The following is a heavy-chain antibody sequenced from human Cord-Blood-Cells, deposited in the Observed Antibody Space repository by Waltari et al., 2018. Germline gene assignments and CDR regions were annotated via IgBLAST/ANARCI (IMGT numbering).Heavy chain of an antibody. V-gene: IGHV3-53*01. CDR1: GFTVSSNY. CDR3: ASLSSSIAARDAFDI. D-gene: IGHD6-6*01. Sequence: EVQLVESGGGLIQPGGSLRLSCAASGFTVSSNYMSWVRQAPGKGLGWVSVIYVGGSTSYTDSVKGRFTISRDNSKNTLYLQMNSLRAEDTAVYYCASLSSSIAARDAFDIWGQGTMVTVSS. CDR2: IYVGGST. J-gene: IGHJ3*02.